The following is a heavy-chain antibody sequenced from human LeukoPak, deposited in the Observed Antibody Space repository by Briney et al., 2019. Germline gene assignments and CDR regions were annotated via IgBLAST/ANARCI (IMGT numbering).Heavy chain of an antibody. V-gene: IGHV3-21*01. CDR1: GFTFSNYN. CDR3: VRDLGGRSGH. D-gene: IGHD1-26*01. Sequence: GGSLRLSCEASGFTFSNYNMNWVRQAPGKGLEWVSSISSSSSYIYYADSVKGRFTISRDNAKNSLYLQMNSLRAEDTAVYYCVRDLGGRSGHWGQGTLVTVSS. J-gene: IGHJ4*02. CDR2: ISSSSSYI.